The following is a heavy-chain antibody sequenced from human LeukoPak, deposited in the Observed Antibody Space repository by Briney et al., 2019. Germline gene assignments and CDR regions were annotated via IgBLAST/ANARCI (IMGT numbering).Heavy chain of an antibody. V-gene: IGHV4-34*01. CDR1: GGSFSGYY. CDR3: ARGPWVDY. Sequence: PSETLSLTCAVYGGSFSGYYWSWIRQLPGKGLEWIGEINHSGSTNYNPSLKSRVTISVDTSKNQFSLKLSSVTAADTAVYYCARGPWVDYWGQGTLVTVSS. CDR2: INHSGST. D-gene: IGHD7-27*01. J-gene: IGHJ4*02.